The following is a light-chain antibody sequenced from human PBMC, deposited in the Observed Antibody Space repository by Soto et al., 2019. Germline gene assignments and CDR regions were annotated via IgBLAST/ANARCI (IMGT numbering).Light chain of an antibody. J-gene: IGLJ2*01. Sequence: QSVLTQPASVSGSPGQSITISCTGTSSDVGTYNYVSWYQHHPGKAPKLMIYDVSNRPSGVSNRLSGSTAGNTASLTISGLQAEYEAEYCRSAYTSSSTLLSGGGTKRTVL. CDR3: SAYTSSSTLL. V-gene: IGLV2-14*03. CDR1: SSDVGTYNY. CDR2: DVS.